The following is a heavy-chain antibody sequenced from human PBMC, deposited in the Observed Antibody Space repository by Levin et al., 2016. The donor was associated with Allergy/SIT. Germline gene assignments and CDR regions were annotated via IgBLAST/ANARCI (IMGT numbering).Heavy chain of an antibody. V-gene: IGHV3-23*01. CDR2: ISGSGGST. J-gene: IGHJ4*02. D-gene: IGHD4-17*01. CDR1: GFTFSSYA. Sequence: GESLKISCAASGFTFSSYAMSWVRQAPGKGLEWVSAISGSGGSTYYADSVKGRFTISRDNSKNTLYLQMNSLRAEDTAVYYCAKDRVTTVTTHDGPLDYWGQGTLVTVSS. CDR3: AKDRVTTVTTHDGPLDY.